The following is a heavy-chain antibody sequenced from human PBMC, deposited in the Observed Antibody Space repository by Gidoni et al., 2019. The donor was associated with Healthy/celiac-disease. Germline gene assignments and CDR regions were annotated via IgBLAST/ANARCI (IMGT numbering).Heavy chain of an antibody. CDR1: GFNFSSYR. J-gene: IGHJ4*02. Sequence: GQLGESGGGLVKPGGSRSVSCAAAGFNFSSYRMNWVRQAPGKGLECVSSISSSSSYICYADSVKSRFTISRYNAKNSLYLQMNSRSAEDTAVYYCARGSSPLFDYWGQGTLVTVSS. V-gene: IGHV3-21*01. D-gene: IGHD6-6*01. CDR2: ISSSSSYI. CDR3: ARGSSPLFDY.